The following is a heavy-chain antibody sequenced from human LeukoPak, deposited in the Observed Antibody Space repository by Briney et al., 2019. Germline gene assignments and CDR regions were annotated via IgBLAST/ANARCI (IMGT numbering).Heavy chain of an antibody. CDR2: ISAYNGDT. J-gene: IGHJ4*02. D-gene: IGHD6-19*01. Sequence: ASVKVSCKASGFTFTRYGITWVRQAPGQGLEWMGWISAYNGDTTYAQKLQGRVTMTRDPSTSTVYMELRSLSSDDTAVYYCARDPTNTSGRYAHSYYWGQGTLVTVSS. CDR3: ARDPTNTSGRYAHSYY. V-gene: IGHV1-18*01. CDR1: GFTFTRYG.